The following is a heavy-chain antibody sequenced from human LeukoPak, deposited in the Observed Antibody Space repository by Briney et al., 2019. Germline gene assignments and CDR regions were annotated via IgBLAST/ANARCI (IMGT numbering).Heavy chain of an antibody. V-gene: IGHV3-53*01. CDR3: ARGYDSVSKYYFDY. D-gene: IGHD3-3*01. CDR1: GFTVSSNY. CDR2: IYRGGST. Sequence: GGSLRLSCAASGFTVSSNYMSWVRQALGKGLERVSVIYRGGSTYYADSVKGRFTISRDNSNNTLYLQMNSLRAEDTAVYYCARGYDSVSKYYFDYWGQGTLVTVSS. J-gene: IGHJ4*02.